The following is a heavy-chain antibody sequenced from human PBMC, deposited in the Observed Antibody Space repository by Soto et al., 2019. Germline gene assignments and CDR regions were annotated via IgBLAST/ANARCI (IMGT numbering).Heavy chain of an antibody. D-gene: IGHD3-10*01. J-gene: IGHJ4*02. CDR3: ASATTMGWSPQGY. CDR2: ISGTSSYI. Sequence: GGSLRLSCAASGFTLSSYSMNWVRQAPGKGLEWVSSISGTSSYIYYADSVKGRFTITRDNAKKSLYLQMNSLRAEDTAVYYCASATTMGWSPQGYWGQGTLVTVSS. V-gene: IGHV3-21*01. CDR1: GFTLSSYS.